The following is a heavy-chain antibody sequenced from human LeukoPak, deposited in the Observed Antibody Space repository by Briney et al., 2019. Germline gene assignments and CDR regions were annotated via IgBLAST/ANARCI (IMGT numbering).Heavy chain of an antibody. CDR2: ISTSSSYI. Sequence: PGGSLRLSCAASGFTFNACAMSWVRQAPGKGLEWVSSISTSSSYIYYADSVKGRFTISRDNARNSLYLQMNSLRAEDTAVYYCARDVVVVVASDSNFDHWGQGALVTVSS. CDR3: ARDVVVVVASDSNFDH. CDR1: GFTFNACA. V-gene: IGHV3-21*01. J-gene: IGHJ4*02. D-gene: IGHD2-15*01.